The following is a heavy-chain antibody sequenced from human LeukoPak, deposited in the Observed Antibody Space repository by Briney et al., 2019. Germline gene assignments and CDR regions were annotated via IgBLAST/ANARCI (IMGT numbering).Heavy chain of an antibody. Sequence: SETLSLTCTVSGGSISNSSYYWGWIRQPPGKGLEWIGSISYRGSAFYNPSLKSRVTISVDTSKNRFSLKLTSVTAADTAVYYCARDKERQLWIDYWGQGTLVTVSS. CDR1: GGSISNSSYY. CDR3: ARDKERQLWIDY. V-gene: IGHV4-39*07. D-gene: IGHD5-18*01. CDR2: ISYRGSA. J-gene: IGHJ4*02.